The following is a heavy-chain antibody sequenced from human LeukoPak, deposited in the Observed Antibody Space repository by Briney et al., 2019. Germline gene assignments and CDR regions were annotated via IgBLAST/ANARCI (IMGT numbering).Heavy chain of an antibody. Sequence: PGGSLRLSCAASGFTFSSYAMSWVRQAPGKGLEWVSGISGSGGSTYYADSVKGRFTISRDNSKNTLYLQMNSLRAEDTAVYYCAKDPYYYDGSGYYYEYFHHWGQGTLVVVSS. V-gene: IGHV3-23*01. CDR3: AKDPYYYDGSGYYYEYFHH. CDR2: ISGSGGST. J-gene: IGHJ1*01. D-gene: IGHD3-22*01. CDR1: GFTFSSYA.